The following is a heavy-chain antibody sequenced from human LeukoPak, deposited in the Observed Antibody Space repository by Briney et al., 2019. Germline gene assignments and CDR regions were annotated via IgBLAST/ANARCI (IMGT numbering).Heavy chain of an antibody. D-gene: IGHD2-2*01. CDR2: ISSSSSYI. CDR1: GFTFSSYS. CDR3: GYCSSTSCPGGGYYYYMDV. Sequence: PGGSLRLSCAASGFTFSSYSMNWVRQAPGKGLEWVSSISSSSSYIYYADSVKGRFTISRDNAKNSLYLQMNSLRAEDTAVYYCGYCSSTSCPGGGYYYYMDVWGKGTTVTISS. J-gene: IGHJ6*03. V-gene: IGHV3-21*01.